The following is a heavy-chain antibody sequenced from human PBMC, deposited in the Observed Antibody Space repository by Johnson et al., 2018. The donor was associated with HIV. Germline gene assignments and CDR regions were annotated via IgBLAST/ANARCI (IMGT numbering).Heavy chain of an antibody. CDR3: ARAPAWLRGFDI. CDR1: EFTFSNHD. V-gene: IGHV3-66*01. J-gene: IGHJ3*02. D-gene: IGHD5-24*01. Sequence: MLLVESGGGLVQPGGSLRLSCAASEFTFSNHDMHWVRQTTGKGLEWVSVISSDGNTYYADSVKGRFSISRDNSKNILYLQMNRLTVEDTALYYCARAPAWLRGFDIWGQGTMVTVSS. CDR2: ISSDGNT.